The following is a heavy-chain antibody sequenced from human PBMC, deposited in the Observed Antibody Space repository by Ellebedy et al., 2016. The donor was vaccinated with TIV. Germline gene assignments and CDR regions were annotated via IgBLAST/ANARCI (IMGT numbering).Heavy chain of an antibody. V-gene: IGHV1-2*02. Sequence: ASVKVSCXTSGYIFTGYYMHWVRQAPGQGLEWMGWINPNSGGTNYAQKFQGRVTMTRDTSISTAYMELSRLRSDDTAVYYCAREEGGIAAAGTGGWFDPWGQGTLVTVSS. D-gene: IGHD6-13*01. CDR2: INPNSGGT. J-gene: IGHJ5*02. CDR3: AREEGGIAAAGTGGWFDP. CDR1: GYIFTGYY.